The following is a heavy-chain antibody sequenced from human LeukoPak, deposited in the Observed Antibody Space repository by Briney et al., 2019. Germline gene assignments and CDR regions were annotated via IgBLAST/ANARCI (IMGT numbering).Heavy chain of an antibody. CDR1: GFTFSSYG. V-gene: IGHV3-30*03. Sequence: QPGGSLRLSCAASGFTFSSYGMHWVRQAPGKGLEWVAVISYDGSNKYYADSVKGRFTISRDNSKNTLYLQMNSLRAEDTAVYYCALCGGDCYALDYWGQGTLVTVSS. J-gene: IGHJ4*02. CDR3: ALCGGDCYALDY. CDR2: ISYDGSNK. D-gene: IGHD2-21*02.